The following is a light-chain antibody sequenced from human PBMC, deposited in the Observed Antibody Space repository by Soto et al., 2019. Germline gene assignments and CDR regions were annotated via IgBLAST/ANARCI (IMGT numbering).Light chain of an antibody. CDR3: QQYGSSPVLT. Sequence: EIVLTQSPGTLSLSPGERATLSCRATQSVSSSFLAWYQQKPGQAPRLLIYGASSRATGIPDRFSGRGSGTDFTLTISRLEPEDSAVYYCQQYGSSPVLTFGGGTRVEIK. CDR2: GAS. J-gene: IGKJ4*01. CDR1: QSVSSSF. V-gene: IGKV3-20*01.